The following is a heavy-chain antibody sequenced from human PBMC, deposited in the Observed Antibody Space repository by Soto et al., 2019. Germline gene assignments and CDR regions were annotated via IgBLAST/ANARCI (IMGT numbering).Heavy chain of an antibody. CDR3: ARDFVVVVAALSYYGMDV. D-gene: IGHD2-15*01. CDR1: GYTFTSYG. CDR2: ISAYNGNT. J-gene: IGHJ6*02. V-gene: IGHV1-18*01. Sequence: GASVKVSCKASGYTFTSYGISWVRQAPGQGLEWMGWISAYNGNTNYAQKLQGRVTMTTDTSTSTAYMELRSLRSDDTAVYYCARDFVVVVAALSYYGMDVWGQGTTVTVS.